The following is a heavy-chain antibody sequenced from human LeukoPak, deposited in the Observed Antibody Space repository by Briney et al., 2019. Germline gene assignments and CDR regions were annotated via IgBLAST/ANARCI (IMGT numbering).Heavy chain of an antibody. CDR3: ARGRGSFES. D-gene: IGHD3-10*01. CDR2: INQDGSDN. CDR1: GFTVSSNY. V-gene: IGHV3-7*01. J-gene: IGHJ4*02. Sequence: GGSLRLSCAVSGFTVSSNYFSWVRQAPGKGLEWVASINQDGSDNRYVDSVKGRFTISRDNAKNSLYLQMDTLTAEDTALYYCARGRGSFESWGQGSLVTVSS.